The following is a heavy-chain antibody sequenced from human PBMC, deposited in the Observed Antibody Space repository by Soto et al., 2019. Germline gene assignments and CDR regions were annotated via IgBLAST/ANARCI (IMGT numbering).Heavy chain of an antibody. CDR3: ASSSLTDAFDI. V-gene: IGHV1-46*03. D-gene: IGHD2-2*01. CDR2: INPSGGST. Sequence: GASVKVSCKASGYTFTSYYMHWVRQAPGQGLEWMGIINPSGGSTSYAQKFQGRVAMTRDTSTSTVYMELSSLRSEDTAVYYCASSSLTDAFDIWGQGTMVTVSS. CDR1: GYTFTSYY. J-gene: IGHJ3*02.